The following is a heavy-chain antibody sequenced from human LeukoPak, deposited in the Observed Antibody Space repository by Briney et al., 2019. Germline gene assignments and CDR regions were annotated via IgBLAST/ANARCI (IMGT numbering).Heavy chain of an antibody. CDR2: INHSGST. CDR1: GGSFSGYY. CDR3: ARDRGYSSSWRYYYYGMDV. V-gene: IGHV4-34*01. J-gene: IGHJ6*02. D-gene: IGHD6-13*01. Sequence: SETLSLTCAVYGGSFSGYYWSWIRQPPGKGLEWIEEINHSGSTNYNPSLKSRVTISVDTSKNQFSLKLSSVTAADTAVYYCARDRGYSSSWRYYYYGMDVWGQGTTVTVSS.